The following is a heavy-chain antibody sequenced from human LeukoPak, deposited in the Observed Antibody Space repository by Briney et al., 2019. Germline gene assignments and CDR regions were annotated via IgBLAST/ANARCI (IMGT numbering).Heavy chain of an antibody. CDR1: GFTVRSNY. J-gene: IGHJ2*01. D-gene: IGHD3-22*01. Sequence: LRLSCAASGFTVRSNYMNWIRQPPGKGLEWIGYIYYSGSTYYNPSLKSRVTISVDTSKNQFSLKLSSVTAADTAVYYCASYDSSGYGWYFDLWGRGTLVTVSS. CDR3: ASYDSSGYGWYFDL. CDR2: IYYSGST. V-gene: IGHV4-30-4*01.